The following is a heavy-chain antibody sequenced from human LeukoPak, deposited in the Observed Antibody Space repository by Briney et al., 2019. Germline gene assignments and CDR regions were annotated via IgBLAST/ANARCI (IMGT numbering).Heavy chain of an antibody. CDR1: GFTFSSYW. CDR2: IKQDGSEK. J-gene: IGHJ4*02. CDR3: ARDMGYSGYEYYFDY. D-gene: IGHD5-12*01. V-gene: IGHV3-7*01. Sequence: GGSLRLSCAASGFTFSSYWMSWVRQAPGKGLEWVANIKQDGSEKYYVDSVKGRFTISRDNAKNSLYLQMNSLRAEDTAVYYCARDMGYSGYEYYFDYWGQGTLVTVSS.